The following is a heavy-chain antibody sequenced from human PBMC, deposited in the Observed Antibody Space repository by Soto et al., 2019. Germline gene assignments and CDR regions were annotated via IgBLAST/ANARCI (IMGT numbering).Heavy chain of an antibody. J-gene: IGHJ4*02. Sequence: QITLEESGPTLVKPTQTLTLTCNFSGFSISTSGVGVGWIRQPPGKALEWLEHISWDNSKRYSALLRSRGTITEDTKKKQVVLTMTNMDPVDTATYYCACRLYLRGEFDYWGQGIMVTVSS. D-gene: IGHD7-27*01. CDR3: ACRLYLRGEFDY. CDR2: ISWDNSK. CDR1: GFSISTSGVG. V-gene: IGHV2-5*02.